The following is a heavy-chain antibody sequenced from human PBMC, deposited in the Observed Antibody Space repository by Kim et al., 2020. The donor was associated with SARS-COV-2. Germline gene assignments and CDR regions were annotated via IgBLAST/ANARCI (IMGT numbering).Heavy chain of an antibody. J-gene: IGHJ4*02. CDR2: ISWNSGSI. CDR1: GFTFGDYA. V-gene: IGHV3-9*01. CDR3: AKDRGYYYDSSGYSGTLYFDY. D-gene: IGHD3-22*01. Sequence: GGSLRLSCAASGFTFGDYAMHWVRQAPGKGLEWVSGISWNSGSIGYADSVKGRFTISRDNAKNSLYLQMNSLRAEDTALYYCAKDRGYYYDSSGYSGTLYFDYWGQGTLVTVSS.